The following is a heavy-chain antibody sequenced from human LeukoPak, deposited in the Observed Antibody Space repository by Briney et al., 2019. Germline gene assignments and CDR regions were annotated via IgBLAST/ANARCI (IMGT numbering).Heavy chain of an antibody. J-gene: IGHJ6*04. D-gene: IGHD2-15*01. CDR2: INHSGST. V-gene: IGHV4-34*01. CDR1: GGSFSGYY. CDR3: ARTGGPIYCSGGSCSTRPALRYYYYYGMDV. Sequence: SETLSLTCAVYGGSFSGYYWSWIRQPPGKGLXXXXXINHSGSTNYNPSLKSRVTISVDTSKNQFSLKLSSVTAADTAVYYCARTGGPIYCSGGSCSTRPALRYYYYYGMDVWGKGTTVTVSS.